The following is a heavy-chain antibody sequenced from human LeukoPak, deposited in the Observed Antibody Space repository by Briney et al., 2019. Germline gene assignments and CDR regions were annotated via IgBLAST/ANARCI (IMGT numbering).Heavy chain of an antibody. CDR3: ARDSHYYDGSGYYYGLVFDY. D-gene: IGHD3-22*01. V-gene: IGHV1-18*01. CDR1: GYTFTSYG. CDR2: ISAYNGNT. J-gene: IGHJ4*02. Sequence: ASVKVSCKASGYTFTSYGISWVRQAPGQGLEWMGWISAYNGNTNYAQKLQGRVTMTTDTSTSTAYMELRSLRSDDTAVYYCARDSHYYDGSGYYYGLVFDYWGQGTLVTVSS.